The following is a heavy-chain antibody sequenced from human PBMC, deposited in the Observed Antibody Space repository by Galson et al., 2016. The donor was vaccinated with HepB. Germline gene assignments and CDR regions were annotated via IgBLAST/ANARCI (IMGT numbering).Heavy chain of an antibody. V-gene: IGHV3-23*01. J-gene: IGHJ4*02. CDR2: ISVSGDTT. Sequence: SLRLSCAASGFIFSNYWMTWVRQAPGKGLEWVSAISVSGDTTYFVDSVKGWFTISRDKSKNTLYLQMNTLSVEDTAEYYCAKDLDHVSSSSWSYYFDYWGQGTLVTVSS. D-gene: IGHD2-2*01. CDR1: GFIFSNYW. CDR3: AKDLDHVSSSSWSYYFDY.